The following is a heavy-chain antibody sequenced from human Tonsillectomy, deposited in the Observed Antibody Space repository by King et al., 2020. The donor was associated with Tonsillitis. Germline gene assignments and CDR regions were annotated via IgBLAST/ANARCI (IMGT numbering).Heavy chain of an antibody. D-gene: IGHD6-19*01. J-gene: IGHJ4*02. CDR2: IYTGGSST. Sequence: VQLVQSGGGLVQPGGSLRLSCAASGFPFRDHWRHWVLQVPGKGLVWGSRIYTGGSSTSYVDSVKGRFFISRDNAKNTLSLQMSSLRAEDTALYYCVRDQVAGTFDYWGRGTVVTVSS. CDR1: GFPFRDHW. V-gene: IGHV3-74*01. CDR3: VRDQVAGTFDY.